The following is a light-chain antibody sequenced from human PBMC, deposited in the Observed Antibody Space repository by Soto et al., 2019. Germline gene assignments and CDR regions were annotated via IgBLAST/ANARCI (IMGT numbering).Light chain of an antibody. J-gene: IGKJ1*01. CDR2: DVS. V-gene: IGKV1-5*01. CDR3: QQYDSYSWT. Sequence: DIQMTQSTATLSASLGDTVTVTWRASQSVSGWLAWYQQKPGKAPKLLIYDVSSLESGVPSRFSGSGSGTEFTLNISSLQPDDFATYYCQQYDSYSWTFDQGTKVDIK. CDR1: QSVSGW.